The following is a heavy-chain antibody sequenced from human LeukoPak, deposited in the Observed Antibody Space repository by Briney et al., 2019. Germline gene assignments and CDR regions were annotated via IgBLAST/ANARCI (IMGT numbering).Heavy chain of an antibody. D-gene: IGHD6-6*01. CDR3: ARASIAARLVDY. V-gene: IGHV1-2*02. J-gene: IGHJ4*02. CDR1: GYTLTGYY. Sequence: RASVKVSCKASGYTLTGYYMHWVRQAPGQGLEWMGWINPNSGGTNYAQKFQGRVTMTRDTSISTAYMELSRLRSDDTAVYYCARASIAARLVDYWGQGTLVTVSS. CDR2: INPNSGGT.